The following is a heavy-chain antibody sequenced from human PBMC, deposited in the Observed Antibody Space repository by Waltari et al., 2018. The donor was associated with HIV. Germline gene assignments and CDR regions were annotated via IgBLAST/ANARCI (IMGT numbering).Heavy chain of an antibody. V-gene: IGHV4-30-4*08. D-gene: IGHD2-15*01. Sequence: QVQLQESGPRLVKPSQTLSLTCTVSGGSISSADYYWSWIRQPPGKGLEWIGYIYYSGSTYYNPSLKSRVTISIDRSKNQFSLKLSSVTAADTAVYYCARQGGSYYYGLDVWGRGTTVTVSS. J-gene: IGHJ6*02. CDR2: IYYSGST. CDR3: ARQGGSYYYGLDV. CDR1: GGSISSADYY.